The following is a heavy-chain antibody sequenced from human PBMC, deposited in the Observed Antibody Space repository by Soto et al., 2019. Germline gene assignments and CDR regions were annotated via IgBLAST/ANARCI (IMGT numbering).Heavy chain of an antibody. CDR1: GYTFTAYA. V-gene: IGHV1-18*01. CDR3: ARDMVRGPNDY. CDR2: INAGNGDT. J-gene: IGHJ4*02. Sequence: ASVKVSCKASGYTFTAYAIHWVRQAPGQGLEWMAWINAGNGDTNYAQKLQGRVTMTTDTSTSTAYMELRSLRSDDTAVYYCARDMVRGPNDYWGQGTLVTVSS. D-gene: IGHD3-10*01.